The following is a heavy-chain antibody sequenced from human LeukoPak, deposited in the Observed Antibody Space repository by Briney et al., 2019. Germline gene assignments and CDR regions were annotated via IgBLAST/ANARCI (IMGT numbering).Heavy chain of an antibody. CDR1: GFTFSSYA. CDR2: ISGSGGST. J-gene: IGHJ5*02. V-gene: IGHV3-23*01. D-gene: IGHD2-15*01. CDR3: AKVWVVVAASNWFDP. Sequence: PGGSLRLXCAASGFTFSSYAMSWVRQAPGKGLEWVSAISGSGGSTYYADSVKGRFTISRDNSKNTLYLQMNSLRAEDTAVYYCAKVWVVVAASNWFDPWGQGTLVTVSS.